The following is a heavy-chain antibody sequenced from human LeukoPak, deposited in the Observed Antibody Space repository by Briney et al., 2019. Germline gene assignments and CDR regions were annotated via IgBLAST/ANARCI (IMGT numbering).Heavy chain of an antibody. J-gene: IGHJ1*01. V-gene: IGHV4-38-2*01. CDR3: ARNEGIVVSGTWFDS. CDR2: VYHNGNT. CDR1: GSSISGGYY. D-gene: IGHD3-22*01. Sequence: PSETLSLNCAVSGSSISGGYYWVWIRQPPGKGLEWIGSVYHNGNTLFNTSLKRRVTLSVDSSKNPFSLRLSSVTAADTARYYCARNEGIVVSGTWFDSWGQGTLVFVSS.